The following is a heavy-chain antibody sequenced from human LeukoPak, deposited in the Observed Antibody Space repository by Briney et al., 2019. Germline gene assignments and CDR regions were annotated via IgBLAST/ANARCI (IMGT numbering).Heavy chain of an antibody. CDR3: ARFNDFWSGYGDY. CDR2: TNPNSGNT. CDR1: GYTFTSYD. D-gene: IGHD3-3*01. V-gene: IGHV1-8*01. J-gene: IGHJ4*02. Sequence: GASVKVSCKASGYTFTSYDINWVRQATGQGLEWMGWTNPNSGNTGYAQKFQGRVTMTRNTSISTAYMELSSLRSEDTAVYYCARFNDFWSGYGDYWGQGTLVTVSS.